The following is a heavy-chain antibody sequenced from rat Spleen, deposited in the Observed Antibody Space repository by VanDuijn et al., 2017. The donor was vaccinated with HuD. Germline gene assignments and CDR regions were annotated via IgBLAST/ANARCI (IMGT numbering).Heavy chain of an antibody. CDR3: AGEGLPGYNFDY. D-gene: IGHD1-4*01. Sequence: QVQLKESGPGLVQPSQTLSLTCTVSGFSLTSYHVHWVRQPPGKGLEWMGVMWSDGDTSYNSALKSRLSISRDTSKSKVFLKMRGVQTEDTTTSYCAGEGLPGYNFDYWGQGVMVTVSS. CDR2: MWSDGDT. J-gene: IGHJ2*01. CDR1: GFSLTSYH. V-gene: IGHV2-32*01.